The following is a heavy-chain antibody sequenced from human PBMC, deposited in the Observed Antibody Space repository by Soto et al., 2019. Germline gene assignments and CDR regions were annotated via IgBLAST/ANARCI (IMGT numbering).Heavy chain of an antibody. CDR2: ISGSGGSA. CDR1: GFTFSSYA. J-gene: IGHJ4*02. D-gene: IGHD6-19*01. V-gene: IGHV3-23*01. Sequence: GGSLRLSCAASGFTFSSYAMSWVRQAPGKGLEWVSAISGSGGSAYSADSVKGRFTISRDNSKNTLYLQMNSLRAEDTAVYYCAKEGEMGRVYGSGWHAYWGQGTLVTVSS. CDR3: AKEGEMGRVYGSGWHAY.